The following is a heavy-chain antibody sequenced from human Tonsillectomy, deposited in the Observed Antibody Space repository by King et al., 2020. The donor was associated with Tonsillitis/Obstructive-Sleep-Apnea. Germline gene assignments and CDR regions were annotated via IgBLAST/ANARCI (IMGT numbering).Heavy chain of an antibody. V-gene: IGHV7-4-1*02. CDR1: GYTFTDYP. J-gene: IGHJ6*03. CDR3: ARSPVATTYYYYYMDV. Sequence: QLVQSGSELKKPGASVKVSCKASGYTFTDYPVNWVRQAPGQGLEWMGWINTNTGNPTYAQGFTGRFVFSLDTSVSTAYLQISSLKAEDTAVYYCARSPVATTYYYYYMDVWGKGTTVTVSS. CDR2: INTNTGNP. D-gene: IGHD5-12*01.